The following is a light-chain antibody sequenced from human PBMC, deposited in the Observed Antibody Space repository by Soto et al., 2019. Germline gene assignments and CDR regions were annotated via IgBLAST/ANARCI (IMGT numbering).Light chain of an antibody. CDR2: SDS. CDR1: NIGGKS. Sequence: SYELTQPPAVSVAPGQTARITCGGNNIGGKSVHWYQQKPGQAPVLVVYSDSDRPSGIPERFSGSKSGDTATLTISRVEAGDEADYCCQVWDSGSDHPEAIFGGGTKVTVL. CDR3: QVWDSGSDHPEAI. V-gene: IGLV3-21*02. J-gene: IGLJ2*01.